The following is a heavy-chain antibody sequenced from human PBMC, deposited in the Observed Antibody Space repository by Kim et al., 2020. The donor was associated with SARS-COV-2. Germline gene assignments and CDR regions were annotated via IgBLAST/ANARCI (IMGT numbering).Heavy chain of an antibody. Sequence: YAQKLQGRVTMTTDTSTSTAYMELRSLRSDDTAVYYCARVSMVRGGSDYWGQGTLVTVSS. V-gene: IGHV1-18*01. J-gene: IGHJ4*02. D-gene: IGHD3-10*01. CDR3: ARVSMVRGGSDY.